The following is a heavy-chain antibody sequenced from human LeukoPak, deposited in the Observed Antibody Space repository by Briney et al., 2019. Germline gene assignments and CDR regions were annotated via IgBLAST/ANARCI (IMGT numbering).Heavy chain of an antibody. V-gene: IGHV4-61*02. D-gene: IGHD3-9*01. J-gene: IGHJ4*02. CDR2: IYISGST. Sequence: SQTLSLTCTVSGGSISSGGYYWSWIRQPAGTGLEWIGRIYISGSTNYNPSLKSRATISVDMSKNQFSLELSSVTAADTAVYYCARDRYYDILTGYHGWYFDYWGQGTLVTVSS. CDR3: ARDRYYDILTGYHGWYFDY. CDR1: GGSISSGGYY.